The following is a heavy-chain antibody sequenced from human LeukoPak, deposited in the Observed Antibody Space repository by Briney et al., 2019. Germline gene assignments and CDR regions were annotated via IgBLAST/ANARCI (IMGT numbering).Heavy chain of an antibody. CDR2: ISGGDVST. V-gene: IGHV3-23*01. CDR3: ARDKSSMVRGVDY. D-gene: IGHD3-10*01. CDR1: GFTFSHSA. J-gene: IGHJ4*02. Sequence: GGSLRLSCAASGFTFSHSAMSWVRQAPGKGLEWVSNISGGDVSTYYADSVKGRFTISRDNSKNTLYLQMNSLRAEDTAVYYCARDKSSMVRGVDYWGQGTLVTVSS.